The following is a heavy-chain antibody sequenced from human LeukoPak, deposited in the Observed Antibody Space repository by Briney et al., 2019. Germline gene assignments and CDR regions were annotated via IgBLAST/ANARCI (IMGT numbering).Heavy chain of an antibody. J-gene: IGHJ6*02. D-gene: IGHD1-7*01. CDR1: GFTFNYAW. CDR3: TTDEDWNYARKDV. CDR2: TVSEIDGGTT. V-gene: IGHV3-15*04. Sequence: PGGTLRLSCAASGFTFNYAWMSWVRQVPGKGLEWVGQTVSEIDGGTTDYATPVKGRFTISRDDSKSTLYLQMNSLKIEDTAVYYCTTDEDWNYARKDVWGQGATVIVSS.